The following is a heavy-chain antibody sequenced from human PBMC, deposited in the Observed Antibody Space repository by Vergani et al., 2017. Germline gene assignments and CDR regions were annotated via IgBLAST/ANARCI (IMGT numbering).Heavy chain of an antibody. CDR3: ATGTYYYGSRTYYTSWFDP. CDR1: GFTFSSYE. V-gene: IGHV3-23*04. J-gene: IGHJ5*02. CDR2: ISGSGGST. Sequence: EVQLVESGGGLVKPGGSLRLSCAASGFTFSSYEMNWVRQAPGKGLEWVSAISGSGGSTYYADSVKGRVTISRDNSKNTLYLQMNSLRAEDTAVYYCATGTYYYGSRTYYTSWFDPWGQGTLVTVSS. D-gene: IGHD3-10*01.